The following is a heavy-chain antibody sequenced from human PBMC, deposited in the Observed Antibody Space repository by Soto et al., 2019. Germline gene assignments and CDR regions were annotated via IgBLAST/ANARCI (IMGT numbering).Heavy chain of an antibody. CDR1: GGSISSSSYY. J-gene: IGHJ4*02. CDR2: IYYSGST. V-gene: IGHV4-39*01. Sequence: QLQLQESGPGLVKPSETLSLTCTVSGGSISSSSYYWGWIRQPPGKGLEWIGSIYYSGSTYYNPSLKSRVTISVDTSKNQFSMKLSSVTAADTAVYYCARLFEQLVDYWGQGTLVTVSS. D-gene: IGHD6-13*01. CDR3: ARLFEQLVDY.